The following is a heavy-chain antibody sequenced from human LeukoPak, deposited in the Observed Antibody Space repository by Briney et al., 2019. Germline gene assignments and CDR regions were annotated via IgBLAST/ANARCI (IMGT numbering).Heavy chain of an antibody. Sequence: PGGSLRLSCAASGFTFSSYAMHWVRQAPGQRLEWMGWINAGNGNTKYSQKFQGRVTITRDTSASTAYMELSSLRSEDTAVYYCARDFSLTSSGCHDYWGQGTLVTVSS. CDR3: ARDFSLTSSGCHDY. D-gene: IGHD6-19*01. CDR1: GFTFSSYA. J-gene: IGHJ4*02. CDR2: INAGNGNT. V-gene: IGHV1-3*01.